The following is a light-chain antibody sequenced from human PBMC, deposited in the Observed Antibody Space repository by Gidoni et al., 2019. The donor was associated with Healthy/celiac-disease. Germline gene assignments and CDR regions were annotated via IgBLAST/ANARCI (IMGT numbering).Light chain of an antibody. CDR2: RDS. J-gene: IGLJ2*01. V-gene: IGLV3-1*01. CDR3: QAWDSSTVV. CDR1: KLGDKY. Sequence: SYQLTQPPSLSVSPGQTASITCSGDKLGDKYACWYQQKPGQSAVLVIYRDSKRPTGIPERFSGSNSGNTATLTISGTQAMDEASYYCQAWDSSTVVFGGGTKLTVL.